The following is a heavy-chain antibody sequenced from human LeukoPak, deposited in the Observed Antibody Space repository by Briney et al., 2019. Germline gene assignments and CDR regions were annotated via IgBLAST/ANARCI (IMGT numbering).Heavy chain of an antibody. V-gene: IGHV3-23*01. D-gene: IGHD1-26*01. J-gene: IGHJ4*02. Sequence: AGGSLRLSCTASGFTLSSYAMAWVRQAPGKGLDWVSTISDSGSSTFYADSVKGRFTISRDNSRNIVFLQINSLRAEDTAMYYCTGLYGGSYAYWGQGTLVTVSS. CDR2: ISDSGSST. CDR1: GFTLSSYA. CDR3: TGLYGGSYAY.